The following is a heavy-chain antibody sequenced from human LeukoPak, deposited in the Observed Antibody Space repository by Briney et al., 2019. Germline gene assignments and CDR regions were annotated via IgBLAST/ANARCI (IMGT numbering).Heavy chain of an antibody. CDR2: IYYSGST. D-gene: IGHD6-19*01. V-gene: IGHV4-39*01. CDR1: GGSISSSSYY. J-gene: IGHJ4*02. Sequence: SETLSLTCTVSGGSISSSSYYWGWIRQPPGKGLEWIGSIYYSGSTYYNPSLKSRVTISVDTSKNQFSLKLSSVTAADTAVYYCARQLGAGSGWSHFDYWGQGTLVTVSS. CDR3: ARQLGAGSGWSHFDY.